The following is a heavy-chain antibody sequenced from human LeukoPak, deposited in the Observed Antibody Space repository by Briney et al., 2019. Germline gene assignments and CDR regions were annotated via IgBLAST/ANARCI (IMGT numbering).Heavy chain of an antibody. Sequence: GASVKVSCKASGYTFTSYYMHWVRQAPGQGLEWMGIINPSGGSTSYAQKFQGRVTMTRDTSTSTVYMELSSLRSEDTAVYYCARGFHDSSGYYWAFDIWGQGTMVTVSS. D-gene: IGHD3-22*01. V-gene: IGHV1-46*01. CDR3: ARGFHDSSGYYWAFDI. CDR2: INPSGGST. J-gene: IGHJ3*02. CDR1: GYTFTSYY.